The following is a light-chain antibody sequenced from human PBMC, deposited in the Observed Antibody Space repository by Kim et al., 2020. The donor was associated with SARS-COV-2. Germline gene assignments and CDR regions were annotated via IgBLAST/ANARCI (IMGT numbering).Light chain of an antibody. Sequence: ALGQTVRITCQGDSLRSYYASWYQQKPGQAPVLVIYGKNNRPSGIPDRFSGSSSGNTASLTITGAQAEDEADYYCNSPDSSGNHVVFGGGTQLTVL. CDR1: SLRSYY. CDR3: NSPDSSGNHVV. CDR2: GKN. V-gene: IGLV3-19*01. J-gene: IGLJ2*01.